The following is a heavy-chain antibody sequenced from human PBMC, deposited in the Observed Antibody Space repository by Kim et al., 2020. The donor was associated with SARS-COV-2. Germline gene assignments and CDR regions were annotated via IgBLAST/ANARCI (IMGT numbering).Heavy chain of an antibody. CDR2: IWFDGGNR. CDR3: AKAGYRDRGDDACDG. J-gene: IGHJ3*01. Sequence: GGSLRLSCAASGFTFSTNGMHWVRQAPGKGLEWVAVIWFDGGNRYYADSVKGRFTISRDNSKNILYLEMSSLRAEDTAVYYCAKAGYRDRGDDACDGWGQGTTVTVSS. V-gene: IGHV3-33*06. CDR1: GFTFSTNG. D-gene: IGHD3-16*01.